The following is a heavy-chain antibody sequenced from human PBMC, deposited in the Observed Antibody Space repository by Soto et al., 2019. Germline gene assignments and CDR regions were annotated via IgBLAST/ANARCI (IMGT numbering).Heavy chain of an antibody. CDR3: ASDSGYDSSFDY. D-gene: IGHD5-12*01. V-gene: IGHV1-69*02. CDR1: GGTFSSYT. Sequence: QVQLVQSGAEVKKPGSSVKVSCKASGGTFSSYTISWVRQAPGQGLEWMGRIIPILGIANYAQKFPGRVTITADNSTSTAYMELSSLSSEDTAVYYCASDSGYDSSFDYWGQGTLVTVSS. J-gene: IGHJ4*02. CDR2: IIPILGIA.